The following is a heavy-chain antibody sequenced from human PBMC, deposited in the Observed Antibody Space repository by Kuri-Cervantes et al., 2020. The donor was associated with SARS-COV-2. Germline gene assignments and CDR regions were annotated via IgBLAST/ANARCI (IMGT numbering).Heavy chain of an antibody. CDR2: IYYSGNT. Sequence: LRLSCTVSAGYVSSGGYYWSWIRQRPGKGLEWIGYIYYSGNTYYNPSLKSRVSISVDTSKNQFSLKLSSVTAADTAVYYCASNLAVAGLFIAFDIWGQGTMVTVSS. J-gene: IGHJ3*02. CDR1: AGYVSSGGYY. CDR3: ASNLAVAGLFIAFDI. V-gene: IGHV4-31*02. D-gene: IGHD6-19*01.